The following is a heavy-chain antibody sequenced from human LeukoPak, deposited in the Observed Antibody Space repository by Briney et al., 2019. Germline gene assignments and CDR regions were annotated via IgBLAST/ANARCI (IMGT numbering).Heavy chain of an antibody. D-gene: IGHD6-13*01. J-gene: IGHJ4*02. CDR2: INHSGST. V-gene: IGHV4-34*01. CDR1: GGSFSGYY. CDR3: ARGREQQLVFDY. Sequence: SETLSLTCAVYGGSFSGYYWSWIRQPPGKGLEWIGEINHSGSTNYNPSLKSRVTISVDTSKNQFSLKLSSVTAADTAVYYCARGREQQLVFDYWGQGTLATVSS.